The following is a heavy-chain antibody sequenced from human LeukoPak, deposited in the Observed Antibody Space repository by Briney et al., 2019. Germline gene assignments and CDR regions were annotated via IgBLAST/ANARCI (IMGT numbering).Heavy chain of an antibody. J-gene: IGHJ6*03. Sequence: GGSLRLSCAASGFTFSNYSMNWVRQAPGKGLEWVACINSSSSYIYYADAAKGRFTITRDNAKNSLYLQMNRLRAEATAVYYCASTFASGYDYYYYYYMDVWGKGTTVTVSS. D-gene: IGHD5-12*01. CDR1: GFTFSNYS. CDR2: INSSSSYI. CDR3: ASTFASGYDYYYYYYMDV. V-gene: IGHV3-21*01.